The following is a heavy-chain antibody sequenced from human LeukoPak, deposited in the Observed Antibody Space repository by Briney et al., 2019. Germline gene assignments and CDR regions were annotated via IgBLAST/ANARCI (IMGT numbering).Heavy chain of an antibody. CDR1: GLTFSSHW. V-gene: IGHV3-11*01. CDR3: ARQYSYGSRAFDY. CDR2: ISSSGSTI. Sequence: GGSLRLSCAASGLTFSSHWMHWIRQAPGKGLEWVSYISSSGSTIYYANSVKGRFTISRDNAKNSLYLQMNSLRAEDTAVYYCARQYSYGSRAFDYWGQGTLVTVSS. J-gene: IGHJ4*02. D-gene: IGHD5-18*01.